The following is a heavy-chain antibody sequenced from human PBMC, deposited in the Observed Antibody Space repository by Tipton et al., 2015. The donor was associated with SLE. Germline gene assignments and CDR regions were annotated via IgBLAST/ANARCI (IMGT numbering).Heavy chain of an antibody. V-gene: IGHV4-4*02. CDR2: IYHSGSA. J-gene: IGHJ2*01. Sequence: TLSLTCAVSGGSISSSNWWSWVRQPPGKGLEWIGEIYHSGSAYYNPSLKSRVTISVDTSKNQFSLNLTSGTAADTALYYCAREDNYYWYFDLWGRGTLVSVSS. CDR3: AREDNYYWYFDL. CDR1: GGSISSSNW. D-gene: IGHD2-15*01.